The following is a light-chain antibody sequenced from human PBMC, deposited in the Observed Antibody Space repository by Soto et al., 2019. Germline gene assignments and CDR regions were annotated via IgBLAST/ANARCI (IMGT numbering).Light chain of an antibody. CDR2: GAF. CDR1: QRVSTNY. CDR3: QQYGSSPRT. Sequence: EIVLAQSPGTLSLSPGDRATLSCRASQRVSTNYLAWYRQKPGQPPWLLIYGAFNRAAGVPDRFSGSGSGTDFTLTIIRLEPDDFAVYYCQQYGSSPRTFGQGKKVEFK. V-gene: IGKV3-20*01. J-gene: IGKJ1*01.